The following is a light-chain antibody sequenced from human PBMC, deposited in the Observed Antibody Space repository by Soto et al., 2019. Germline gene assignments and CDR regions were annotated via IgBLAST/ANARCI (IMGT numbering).Light chain of an antibody. J-gene: IGKJ4*01. CDR1: RGIGST. Sequence: EVVMTQSPATLSVSPGERATLSCRASRGIGSTLAWYQQKPGQTPRLLIYDTSTRATGVPGRFIGSRSGTEFTLTITSLQSEDFAIYYCQQRSNWPYLTFGGGTRV. V-gene: IGKV3-15*01. CDR3: QQRSNWPYLT. CDR2: DTS.